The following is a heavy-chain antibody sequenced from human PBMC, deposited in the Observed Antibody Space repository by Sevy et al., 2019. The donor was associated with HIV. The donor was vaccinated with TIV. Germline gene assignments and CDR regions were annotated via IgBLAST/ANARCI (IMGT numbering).Heavy chain of an antibody. D-gene: IGHD5-18*01. V-gene: IGHV1-2*02. CDR3: SRDLRLRGYSYGCFDY. J-gene: IGHJ4*02. CDR2: INPNSGDT. Sequence: ASVKVSCKASGYTFTGQYIHWVRQAPGQGLEWMGWINPNSGDTNYAQEFQGRVTMTRDTSIRTAYLELGGLKSDDTAVYYCSRDLRLRGYSYGCFDYWGQGTLVTVSS. CDR1: GYTFTGQY.